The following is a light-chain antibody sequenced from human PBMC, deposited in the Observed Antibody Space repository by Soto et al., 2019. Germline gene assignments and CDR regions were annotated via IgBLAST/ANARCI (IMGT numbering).Light chain of an antibody. CDR3: QQRSDWPLT. CDR2: DTD. V-gene: IGKV3-11*01. CDR1: QSVSSY. J-gene: IGKJ4*01. Sequence: EIVLTQSPATLSLSPGERATLSCRASQSVSSYLAWYQQKPGQAPRLLIYDTDNRATGVPVRFSGSGSGTDFTLTISSLEPEDFAVYYCQQRSDWPLTFGGGTKVEIK.